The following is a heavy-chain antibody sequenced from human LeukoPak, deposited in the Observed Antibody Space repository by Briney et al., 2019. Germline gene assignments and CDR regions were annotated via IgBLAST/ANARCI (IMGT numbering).Heavy chain of an antibody. V-gene: IGHV3-21*01. Sequence: GGSLRLSCAASGFTFSSYSMNWVRQAPGKGLEWVSSISSSSYIYYADSVKGRFTISRDNAKNSLYLQMNSLRAEDTAVYYCARDPETRSWSYYYYYYGMDVWGQGTTVTVSS. CDR2: ISSSSYI. CDR1: GFTFSSYS. CDR3: ARDPETRSWSYYYYYYGMDV. J-gene: IGHJ6*02. D-gene: IGHD6-13*01.